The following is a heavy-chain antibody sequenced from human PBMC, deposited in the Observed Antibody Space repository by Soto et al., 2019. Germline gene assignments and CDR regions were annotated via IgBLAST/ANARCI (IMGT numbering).Heavy chain of an antibody. CDR1: GYTFTGYY. CDR3: ARDGSGSYYEAWFDP. J-gene: IGHJ5*02. Sequence: ASVKVSCKASGYTFTGYYMHWVRQAPGQGLEWMGWINPNSGGTNYAQKFHGSVTMTRDTSISTAYMELSRLRSDDTAVYYCARDGSGSYYEAWFDPWGQGTPVTVSS. CDR2: INPNSGGT. V-gene: IGHV1-2*02. D-gene: IGHD1-26*01.